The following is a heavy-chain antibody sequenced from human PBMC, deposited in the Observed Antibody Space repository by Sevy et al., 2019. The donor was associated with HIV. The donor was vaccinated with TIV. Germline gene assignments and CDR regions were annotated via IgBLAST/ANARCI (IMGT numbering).Heavy chain of an antibody. D-gene: IGHD3-22*01. CDR3: ARLTSGLDYDISGPRDY. CDR1: GDTLTNYA. V-gene: IGHV1-69*13. J-gene: IGHJ4*02. CDR2: IIPIVRSA. Sequence: ASVKVSCKASGDTLTNYALSWVRQAPGQGLEWMGGIIPIVRSAKSAQKFQDRVTITADDSTNTAYIELNSLRSGVTAMYYCARLTSGLDYDISGPRDYWGQGTLVTVSS.